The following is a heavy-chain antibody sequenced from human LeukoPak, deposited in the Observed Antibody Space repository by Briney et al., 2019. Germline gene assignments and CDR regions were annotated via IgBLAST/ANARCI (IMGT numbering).Heavy chain of an antibody. Sequence: GGSLRLSCAASGFTFSSYAMIWVRQAPGKGLEWVSVIGGSGSYTYYADSVKGRFTISRDNSKDTLYLQMNSLRPEDTAVYYCARDWYDYWGQGTLVTVSS. CDR1: GFTFSSYA. CDR2: IGGSGSYT. CDR3: ARDWYDY. D-gene: IGHD6-13*01. V-gene: IGHV3-23*01. J-gene: IGHJ4*02.